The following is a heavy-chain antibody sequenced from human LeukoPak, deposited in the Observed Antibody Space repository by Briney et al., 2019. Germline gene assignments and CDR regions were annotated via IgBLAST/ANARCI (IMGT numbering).Heavy chain of an antibody. CDR1: GYTFTGYY. D-gene: IGHD2-2*01. CDR2: INPNRGGT. Sequence: ASVKVSCKASGYTFTGYYMHWVRQAPGQGLEWMGWINPNRGGTNYAQKFQGRVTMTRDTSISTAYMELSRLRSDDTAVYYCARDAPYQLLINWFDPWGQGTLVTVSS. V-gene: IGHV1-2*02. CDR3: ARDAPYQLLINWFDP. J-gene: IGHJ5*02.